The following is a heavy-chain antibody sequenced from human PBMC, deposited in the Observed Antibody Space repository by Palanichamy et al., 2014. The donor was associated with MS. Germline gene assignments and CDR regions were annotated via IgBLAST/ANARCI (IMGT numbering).Heavy chain of an antibody. J-gene: IGHJ4*02. Sequence: TFSSYGMHWVRQAPGKGLEWVAVIWYDGSNKYYADSVKGRFTISRDNSKNTLYLQMNSLRAEDTAVYYCARDPSPMAVAGVDYWGQGTLVTVSS. CDR3: ARDPSPMAVAGVDY. V-gene: IGHV3-33*01. CDR2: IWYDGSNK. D-gene: IGHD6-19*01. CDR1: TFSSYG.